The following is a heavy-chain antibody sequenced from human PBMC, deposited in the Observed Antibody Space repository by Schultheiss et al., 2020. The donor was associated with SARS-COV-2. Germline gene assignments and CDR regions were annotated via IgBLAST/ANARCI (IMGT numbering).Heavy chain of an antibody. Sequence: GGSLRLSCVASGFSFSAYGMHWVRQAPGKGLEWVSAISGSGGSTYYADSVKGRFTISRDNSKNTLYLQMNSLRAEDTAVYYCAKDPYIVVVVAAKYNYWGQGTLVTVSS. D-gene: IGHD2-15*01. CDR1: GFSFSAYG. V-gene: IGHV3-23*01. J-gene: IGHJ4*02. CDR3: AKDPYIVVVVAAKYNY. CDR2: ISGSGGST.